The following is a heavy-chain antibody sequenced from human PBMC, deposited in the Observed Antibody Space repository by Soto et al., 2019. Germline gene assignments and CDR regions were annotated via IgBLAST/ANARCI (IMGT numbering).Heavy chain of an antibody. D-gene: IGHD2-2*01. Sequence: QVQLQQWGAGLLKPSETLSLTCAVYGGSFSGYYWSWIRQPPGKGLEWIGEINHSGSTNYNPSLKRRVTISVDTSKHQFSLKLSSVTAADTAVYYCARGSDIVVVPANNWFDPWGQGTLVTVSS. CDR1: GGSFSGYY. CDR3: ARGSDIVVVPANNWFDP. V-gene: IGHV4-34*01. CDR2: INHSGST. J-gene: IGHJ5*02.